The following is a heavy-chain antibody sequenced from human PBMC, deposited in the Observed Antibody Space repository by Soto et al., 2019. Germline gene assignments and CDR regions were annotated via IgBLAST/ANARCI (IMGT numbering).Heavy chain of an antibody. V-gene: IGHV3-74*01. CDR2: INGDGSNA. J-gene: IGHJ6*02. CDR1: GFTFTNYW. D-gene: IGHD4-4*01. Sequence: EVQLVESGGTLVQPEGSLRLSCAAAGFTFTNYWMHWVRQAPGKGLVWVSRINGDGSNAFYADYVKGRFTISRDNAKNTVYLQMNSLRAEDTAIYYCARGIQYRYGMDVWGQGTTVTVSS. CDR3: ARGIQYRYGMDV.